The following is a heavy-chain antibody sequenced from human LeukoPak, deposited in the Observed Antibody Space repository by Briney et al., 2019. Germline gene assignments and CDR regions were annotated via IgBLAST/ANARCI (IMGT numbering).Heavy chain of an antibody. CDR2: INPNSGGT. J-gene: IGHJ5*02. CDR1: GYTFTGYY. D-gene: IGHD3-3*01. V-gene: IGHV1-2*02. CDR3: ARNHASYYDFWSGYYPNWFDP. Sequence: ASVKVSCKASGYTFTGYYMHWVRQAPGQGLEWMGWINPNSGGTNYAQKFQGRVTMTRDTSISTAYMELSRLRSDDTAVYYCARNHASYYDFWSGYYPNWFDPWGQGTLVTVSS.